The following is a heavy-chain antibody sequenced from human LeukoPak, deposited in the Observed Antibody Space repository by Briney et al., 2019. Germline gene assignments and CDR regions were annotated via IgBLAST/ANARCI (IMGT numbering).Heavy chain of an antibody. J-gene: IGHJ2*01. CDR3: ARTYYDSSGYYLESYWYFDL. D-gene: IGHD3-22*01. CDR2: IYYSGST. Sequence: SETLSLTCTVSGGSISSYYWSWIRQTPGKGLEWIGYIYYSGSTNYNPSLKSRVTISVDTSKNQFSLKLSSVTAADTAVYYCARTYYDSSGYYLESYWYFDLWGRGTLVTVSS. CDR1: GGSISSYY. V-gene: IGHV4-59*08.